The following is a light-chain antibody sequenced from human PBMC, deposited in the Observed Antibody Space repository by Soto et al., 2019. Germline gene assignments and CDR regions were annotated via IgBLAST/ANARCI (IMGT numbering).Light chain of an antibody. CDR3: QQYYSSPWT. Sequence: DIVRYQSPDSLAVSLGGRATISCKSSQSVLHSSNNENYLAWFQQKPGQSPKLLIYWASTRESWVPDRFNGSGSGTDFTLTISSLQAEDVAVYYCQQYYSSPWTFGQGTKVEIK. CDR2: WAS. J-gene: IGKJ1*01. CDR1: QSVLHSSNNENY. V-gene: IGKV4-1*01.